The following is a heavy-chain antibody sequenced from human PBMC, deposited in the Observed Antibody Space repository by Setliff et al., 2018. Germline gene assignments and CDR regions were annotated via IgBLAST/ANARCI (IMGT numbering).Heavy chain of an antibody. J-gene: IGHJ4*02. CDR3: VAVRWNYPTV. CDR2: INPDGSTT. CDR1: GFTFSSYW. V-gene: IGHV3-74*01. D-gene: IGHD1-7*01. Sequence: TGESLKISCAASGFTFSSYWMHWVRQAPGKGLVWVSRINPDGSTTSHADSVKGRFTISRDNAKNTLYLQMNSLRAEDTAVFYCVAVRWNYPTVWGQGTLVTVSS.